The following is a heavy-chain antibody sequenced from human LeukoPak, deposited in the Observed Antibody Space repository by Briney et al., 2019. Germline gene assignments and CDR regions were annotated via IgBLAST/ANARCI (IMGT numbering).Heavy chain of an antibody. V-gene: IGHV4-59*08. Sequence: SETLSLTCTVSGGSISSYYWSWIRQPPGKGLEWIGYIYYSGSTNYNPSLKSRVTISVDTSKNQFSLKLSSVTAADTAVYYCARHNSGYFFYYYGMDVWGQGTTVTVSS. D-gene: IGHD3-22*01. CDR1: GGSISSYY. CDR2: IYYSGST. J-gene: IGHJ6*02. CDR3: ARHNSGYFFYYYGMDV.